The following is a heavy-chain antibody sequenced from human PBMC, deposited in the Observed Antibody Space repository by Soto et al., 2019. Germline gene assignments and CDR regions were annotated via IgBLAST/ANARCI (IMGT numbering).Heavy chain of an antibody. D-gene: IGHD3-22*01. Sequence: GGSLRLSCAASGFTFSSYAMSWVRQAPGKGLEWVSAIRGSGGSTYYADSVKGRFTISRDNSKNTLYLQMNSLRAEDTAVYYCAKDLWDYYDSSGYNYWGQGTLVTVS. CDR1: GFTFSSYA. CDR2: IRGSGGST. J-gene: IGHJ4*02. V-gene: IGHV3-23*01. CDR3: AKDLWDYYDSSGYNY.